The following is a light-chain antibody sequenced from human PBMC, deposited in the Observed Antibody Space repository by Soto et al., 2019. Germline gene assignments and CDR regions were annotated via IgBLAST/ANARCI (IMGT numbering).Light chain of an antibody. V-gene: IGKV3D-20*01. Sequence: VVLTQFPGTLSLSPGETATLSCGASQRVSNNFLGWYQQKPGLPPRLLIYDATSRANGIPERFSGRGSGTHFTLTISRLEPEDFAVYYCQQYGSTPWTFGRRTKVEMK. CDR3: QQYGSTPWT. CDR2: DAT. J-gene: IGKJ1*01. CDR1: QRVSNNF.